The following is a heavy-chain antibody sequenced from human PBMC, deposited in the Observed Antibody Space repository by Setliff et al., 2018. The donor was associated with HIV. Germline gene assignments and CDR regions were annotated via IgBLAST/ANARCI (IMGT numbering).Heavy chain of an antibody. Sequence: SETLSLTCTVSGYSISSGYYWGWIRQPPGKGLEWIANIYHSGSTYYNPSLKSRVTISLDTSKNHFSLKLSSVTAADTAVYYCARRSGWSLDYWGQGTLVTVSS. CDR1: GYSISSGYY. V-gene: IGHV4-38-2*02. CDR2: IYHSGST. CDR3: ARRSGWSLDY. J-gene: IGHJ4*02. D-gene: IGHD6-19*01.